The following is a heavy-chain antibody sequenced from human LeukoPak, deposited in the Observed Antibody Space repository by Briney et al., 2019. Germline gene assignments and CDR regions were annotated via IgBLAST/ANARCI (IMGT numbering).Heavy chain of an antibody. CDR2: IYHSGRT. V-gene: IGHV4-4*02. CDR1: GGSIISGNW. J-gene: IGHJ4*02. D-gene: IGHD6-13*01. Sequence: KASETLSLTCAVSGGSIISGNWWSWVRQPPGKGLEWIGEIYHSGRTNYNPSLKSRVTISLDKSKNQFSLRLSSVTAADTAVYYCARVTGYMTEDYFDYWGQGTLITVSS. CDR3: ARVTGYMTEDYFDY.